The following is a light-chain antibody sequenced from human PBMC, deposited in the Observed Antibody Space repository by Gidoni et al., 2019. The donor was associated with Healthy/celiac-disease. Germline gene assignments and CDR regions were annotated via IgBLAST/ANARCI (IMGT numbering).Light chain of an antibody. V-gene: IGKV4-1*01. CDR3: QQYYSTPRT. CDR2: WAS. J-gene: IGKJ1*01. Sequence: DIVMTQSPDSLAVSLGERATINCKSSQSVLYSSNNKNYLAWYQQKPGQPPKLLIYWASTRESGVPDRFSGSGSGTDFTLTISSRQAKDVAVYYCQQYYSTPRTFGQGTKVEIK. CDR1: QSVLYSSNNKNY.